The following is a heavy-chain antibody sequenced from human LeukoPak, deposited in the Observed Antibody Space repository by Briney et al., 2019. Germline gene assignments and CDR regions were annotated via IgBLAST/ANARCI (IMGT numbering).Heavy chain of an antibody. Sequence: SETLSLTCTVSGGSISSYYWSWIRQPPGKGLEWMGYIYYSGGTNYNPSLKSRVTISVDTSKNQFSLKLSSVTAADTAVYYCARVRYSSGWYDGLDYWGQGTLVTVSS. CDR1: GGSISSYY. V-gene: IGHV4-59*01. CDR2: IYYSGGT. J-gene: IGHJ4*02. D-gene: IGHD6-19*01. CDR3: ARVRYSSGWYDGLDY.